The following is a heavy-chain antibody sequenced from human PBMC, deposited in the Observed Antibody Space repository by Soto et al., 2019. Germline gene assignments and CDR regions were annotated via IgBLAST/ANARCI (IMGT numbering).Heavy chain of an antibody. CDR2: IYYSGST. CDR1: GGSISSGGYY. D-gene: IGHD6-19*01. J-gene: IGHJ4*02. V-gene: IGHV4-31*03. Sequence: SETLSLTCTVSGGSISSGGYYWSWIRQHPGKGLEWIGYIYYSGSTYYNPSLKSRVTISVDTSKNQFSLKLSSVTAADTAVYYCARGFGSGWYGDYWGQGTLVTVSS. CDR3: ARGFGSGWYGDY.